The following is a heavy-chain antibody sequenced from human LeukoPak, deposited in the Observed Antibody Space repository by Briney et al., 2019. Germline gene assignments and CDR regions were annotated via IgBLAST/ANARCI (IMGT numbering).Heavy chain of an antibody. D-gene: IGHD3-3*01. CDR2: IKQDGSEK. Sequence: GGSLRLSCAASGFTFSSYWMSWVRQAPGKGLEWVANIKQDGSEKHYVDSVKGRFTISRDNAKNSLYLQMNSLRAEDTAVYYCASHYDFWRGFFPGWGQGTLVTVSS. J-gene: IGHJ4*02. CDR3: ASHYDFWRGFFPG. V-gene: IGHV3-7*01. CDR1: GFTFSSYW.